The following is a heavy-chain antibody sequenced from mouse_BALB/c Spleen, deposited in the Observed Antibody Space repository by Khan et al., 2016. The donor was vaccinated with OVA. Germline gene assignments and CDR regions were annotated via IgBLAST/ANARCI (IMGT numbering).Heavy chain of an antibody. Sequence: VELVESGPGLAAPSQSLSITCTISGFSLTTYGVHWVRQPPGKGLEWLVVIWSDGTTNYNSALNSRLTITKDNSQSQVFLKKNSLQTDDTAIYFCARQPYYHYNIMDYWGQGTSVTVSS. J-gene: IGHJ4*01. CDR2: IWSDGTT. D-gene: IGHD2-10*01. CDR1: GFSLTTYG. CDR3: ARQPYYHYNIMDY. V-gene: IGHV2-6-1*01.